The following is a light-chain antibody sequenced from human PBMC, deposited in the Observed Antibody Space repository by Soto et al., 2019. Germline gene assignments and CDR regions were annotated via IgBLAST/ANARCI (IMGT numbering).Light chain of an antibody. V-gene: IGKV4-1*01. CDR3: QQYYSTPT. Sequence: DIVMTQSPDSLAVSLGERATINCKSSQSVLYSSNNKNYLAWYQQKPGQPPKLLIYWASTRESGVPDRFSGSGSGTDFTLTISSLQAEDVAVYYCQQYYSTPTVGGGTNVEIK. CDR2: WAS. J-gene: IGKJ4*01. CDR1: QSVLYSSNNKNY.